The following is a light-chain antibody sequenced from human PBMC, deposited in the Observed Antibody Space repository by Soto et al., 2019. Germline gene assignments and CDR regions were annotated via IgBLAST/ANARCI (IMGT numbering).Light chain of an antibody. V-gene: IGKV3-15*01. CDR1: QSVNSN. J-gene: IGKJ1*01. CDR3: QQYNNWPRT. Sequence: EIVMTQSPATLSVSPGERATLSCRASQSVNSNYLAWYQQKPGQAPRLLIHGATTRATGIPARFSGSGSGTEFTLTISSLQSEDFAVYYCQQYNNWPRTFGQGTKVDNK. CDR2: GAT.